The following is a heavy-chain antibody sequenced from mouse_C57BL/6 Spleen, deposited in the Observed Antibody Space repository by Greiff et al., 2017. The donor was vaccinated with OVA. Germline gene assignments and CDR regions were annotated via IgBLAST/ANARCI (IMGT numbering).Heavy chain of an antibody. J-gene: IGHJ1*03. Sequence: EVHLVESGPGLVKPSQSLSLTCSVTGYSITSGYYWNWIRQFPGNKLEWMGYISYDGSNNYNPSLKNRISITRDTSKNQFFLKLNSVTTEDTATYYCARPDGSSSYWYFDVWGTGTTVTVSS. CDR3: ARPDGSSSYWYFDV. D-gene: IGHD1-1*01. V-gene: IGHV3-6*01. CDR2: ISYDGSN. CDR1: GYSITSGYY.